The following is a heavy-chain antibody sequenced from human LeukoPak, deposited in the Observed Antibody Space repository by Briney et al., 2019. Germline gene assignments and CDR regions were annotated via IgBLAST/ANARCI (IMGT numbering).Heavy chain of an antibody. V-gene: IGHV3-23*01. CDR1: GFTFSSHG. CDR3: AKDRLTLSAFDI. CDR2: ISGSGSNT. D-gene: IGHD3-16*01. Sequence: GGSLRLSCVVSGFTFSSHGMSWVRQAPGKGLEWVSAISGSGSNTYYADSVKGRFTISRDNSKNTLYLQMNSLRAEDTAVYSCAKDRLTLSAFDIWGQGTMVTVSS. J-gene: IGHJ3*02.